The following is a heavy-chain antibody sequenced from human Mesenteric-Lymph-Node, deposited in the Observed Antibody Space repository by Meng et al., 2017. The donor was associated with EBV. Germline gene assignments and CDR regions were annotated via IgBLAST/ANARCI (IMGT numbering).Heavy chain of an antibody. V-gene: IGHV3-23*01. J-gene: IGHJ4*02. D-gene: IGHD2-21*01. CDR2: ISGTGGRT. Sequence: EVQVLESGGGLVQPGVSLRLSCAASGFTFWNYAMGWVRQAPGKGLEWVSGISGTGGRTYDADSVKGRFTISRDNSKNTLYLQMNSLRAEDTAVYYCTKLDCGIDCSHFDYWGQGTLVTVSS. CDR3: TKLDCGIDCSHFDY. CDR1: GFTFWNYA.